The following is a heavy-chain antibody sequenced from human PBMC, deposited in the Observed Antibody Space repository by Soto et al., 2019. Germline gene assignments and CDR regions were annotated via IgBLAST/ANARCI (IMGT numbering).Heavy chain of an antibody. V-gene: IGHV4-4*02. CDR3: TKNSAYALDY. CDR1: VTRSTIIMG. J-gene: IGHJ4*02. Sequence: SETLPSPAMSLVTRSTIIMGGVGSASPPGGGLEWIGELHHGGSTNYNPSLESRVTFSVDISKNQFFLKLSSVTAADTAVYYCTKNSAYALDYWGQGTLVTVSS. D-gene: IGHD5-12*01. CDR2: LHHGGST.